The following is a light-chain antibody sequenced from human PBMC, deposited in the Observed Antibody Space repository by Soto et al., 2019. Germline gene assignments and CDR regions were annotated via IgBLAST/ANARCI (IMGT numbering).Light chain of an antibody. Sequence: VMSQSPATLSVSPGERATVSCTASQSLSSNLAWYQQKPGQAPRLLIIGASERVPDRFSGSGSGTDFTLTISSLQAEDVAVYYCQQYYATPLSFGGGTKVDIK. CDR3: QQYYATPLS. CDR2: GAS. J-gene: IGKJ4*01. V-gene: IGKV3-15*01. CDR1: QSLSSN.